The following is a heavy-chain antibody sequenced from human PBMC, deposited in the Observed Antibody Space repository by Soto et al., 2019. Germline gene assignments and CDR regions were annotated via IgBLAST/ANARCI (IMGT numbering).Heavy chain of an antibody. CDR3: ARDTYYYGFDY. CDR2: ISYDGSNK. J-gene: IGHJ4*02. CDR1: GFTFSSYA. V-gene: IGHV3-30-3*01. Sequence: GGSLRLSCAASGFTFSSYAMHWVRQAPGKGLEWVAVISYDGSNKYYADSVKGRFTISRDNSKNTLYLQMNSLRAEDTAVYYCARDTYYYGFDYWGQGTLVTVSS. D-gene: IGHD3-10*01.